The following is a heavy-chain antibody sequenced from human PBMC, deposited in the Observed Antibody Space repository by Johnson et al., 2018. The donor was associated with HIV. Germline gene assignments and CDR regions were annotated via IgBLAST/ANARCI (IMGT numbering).Heavy chain of an antibody. CDR3: ARNTHCFAKSGPKGNAFDI. V-gene: IGHV3-9*01. J-gene: IGHJ3*02. CDR2: ISWNSATK. CDR1: GFTFDDYG. D-gene: IGHD3-3*01. Sequence: VQLVESGGGVVQPGRSLRLSCAASGFTFDDYGIHWVRQAPGKGLEWVSGISWNSATKDYADSVKGRFTISRDNAKNSLYLQMNILRSEDTALYYCARNTHCFAKSGPKGNAFDIWGQGTMVTVSS.